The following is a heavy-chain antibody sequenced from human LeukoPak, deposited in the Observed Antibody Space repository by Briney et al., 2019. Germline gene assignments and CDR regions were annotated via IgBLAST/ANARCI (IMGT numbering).Heavy chain of an antibody. CDR3: ASMYYYGSGSYSYYGMDV. CDR2: IISILGIA. J-gene: IGHJ6*02. Sequence: SVKVSCKASGGTFSSYAISWVRQAPGQGLEWMGRIISILGIANYAQKFQGRVTITADKSTSTAYMELSSLRSEDTAVYYCASMYYYGSGSYSYYGMDVWGQGTTVTVSS. CDR1: GGTFSSYA. D-gene: IGHD3-10*01. V-gene: IGHV1-69*04.